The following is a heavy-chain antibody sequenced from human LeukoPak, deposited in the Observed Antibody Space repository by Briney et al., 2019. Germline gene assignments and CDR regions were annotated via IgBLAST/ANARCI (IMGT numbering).Heavy chain of an antibody. J-gene: IGHJ4*02. CDR2: ISYDGSNK. Sequence: PGGSLRLSCAASGFTFSSYAMSWVRQAPGKGLEWVAVISYDGSNKYYADSVKGRFTISRDNSKNTLYLQMNSLRAEDTAVYYCARGRYSGYGLFDYWGQGTLVTVSS. CDR3: ARGRYSGYGLFDY. V-gene: IGHV3-30-3*01. D-gene: IGHD5-12*01. CDR1: GFTFSSYA.